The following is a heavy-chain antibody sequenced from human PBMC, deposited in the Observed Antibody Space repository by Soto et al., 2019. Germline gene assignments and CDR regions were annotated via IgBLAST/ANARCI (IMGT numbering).Heavy chain of an antibody. V-gene: IGHV4-34*01. CDR3: ARGPVYGDRFYFDY. D-gene: IGHD4-17*01. J-gene: IGHJ4*02. CDR2: INHSGST. Sequence: SETLSLTCAVYGGSFSGYYWSWIRQPPGKGLEWIGEINHSGSTNYNPSLKSRVTISVDTSKNQFSLKLSSVTAADTAVYYCARGPVYGDRFYFDYWGQGTLVTVSS. CDR1: GGSFSGYY.